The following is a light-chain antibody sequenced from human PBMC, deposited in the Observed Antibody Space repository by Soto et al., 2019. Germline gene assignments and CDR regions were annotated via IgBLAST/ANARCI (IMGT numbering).Light chain of an antibody. V-gene: IGKV1-5*01. CDR2: DAS. J-gene: IGKJ1*01. CDR1: QSISGW. Sequence: DIQMTQSPSSLSASVGDSVTITCRASQSISGWLAWYQQKPGEAPKVLIYDASSLESGVPSRFSGSGSGTEFTLPISSQQPEYFATYYCQHYDSYPWAFGQGTKVEIK. CDR3: QHYDSYPWA.